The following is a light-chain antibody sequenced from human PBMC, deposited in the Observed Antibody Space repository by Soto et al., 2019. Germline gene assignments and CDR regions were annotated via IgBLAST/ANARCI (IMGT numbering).Light chain of an antibody. V-gene: IGLV2-14*03. CDR3: TSYTSSTPFYV. Sequence: QPVRTQPASVSGSHVGSIGISCNGVRTDVDGYDYVSWYQQHPGQAPQLIIYDVSNRPSGVSHRFSGSKSGDTASLTISGLQAEDEADYYCTSYTSSTPFYVFGTGTKVTVL. J-gene: IGLJ1*01. CDR2: DVS. CDR1: RTDVDGYDY.